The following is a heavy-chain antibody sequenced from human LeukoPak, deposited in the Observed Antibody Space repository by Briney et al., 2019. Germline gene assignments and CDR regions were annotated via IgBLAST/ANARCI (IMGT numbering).Heavy chain of an antibody. CDR1: GGSISSYY. D-gene: IGHD3-16*02. CDR2: IYYSGST. J-gene: IGHJ4*02. CDR3: AGAQDTFGGVIALDY. Sequence: PSETLSLTCTVSGGSISSYYWSWIRQPPGKGLKWIGYIYYSGSTNYNPSLKSRVTISVDTSKNQFSLKLSSVTAADTAVYYCAGAQDTFGGVIALDYWGQGTLVTVSS. V-gene: IGHV4-59*01.